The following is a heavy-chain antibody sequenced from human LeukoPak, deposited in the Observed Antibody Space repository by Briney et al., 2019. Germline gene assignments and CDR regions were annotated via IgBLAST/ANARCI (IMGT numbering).Heavy chain of an antibody. CDR1: GYTFTDSY. CDR2: INPNSGGT. Sequence: ASVKVSCKASGYTFTDSYMHWVRQAPRQGLEWMGWINPNSGGTNYAQKFQGRVTMTRDTSISTAYMELSRLRSDDTAVYYCASDYGVTPFDYWGQGTLVTVSS. V-gene: IGHV1-2*02. J-gene: IGHJ4*02. D-gene: IGHD4-17*01. CDR3: ASDYGVTPFDY.